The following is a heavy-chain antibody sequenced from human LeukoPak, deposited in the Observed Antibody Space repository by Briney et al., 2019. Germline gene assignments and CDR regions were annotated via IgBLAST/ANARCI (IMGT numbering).Heavy chain of an antibody. Sequence: GASVKVSCKASGYTFTSYGISWVRQAPGQGLEWMGWISTYNVNTKYAQKFQGRVTMTTDTSTSTAYMGLRSLRSDDTAVYYCARDREDCTSCFYYWGQGTLVTVSS. D-gene: IGHD2-2*01. V-gene: IGHV1-18*01. CDR3: ARDREDCTSCFYY. CDR2: ISTYNVNT. J-gene: IGHJ4*02. CDR1: GYTFTSYG.